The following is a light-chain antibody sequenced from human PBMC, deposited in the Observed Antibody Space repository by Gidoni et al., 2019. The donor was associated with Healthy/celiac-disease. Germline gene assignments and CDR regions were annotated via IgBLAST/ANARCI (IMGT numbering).Light chain of an antibody. V-gene: IGLV2-11*01. CDR1: SSDVGGYNF. CDR2: DVS. Sequence: QSALTQPRSVSGSPGQSVTISCTGTSSDVGGYNFVSWSQQHPGKAPKPMIYDVSKRPAGVPDRFSGSKSGNTASLTISGLQAEDEADYYCCSYAGSYHVVFGGGTKLTVL. CDR3: CSYAGSYHVV. J-gene: IGLJ2*01.